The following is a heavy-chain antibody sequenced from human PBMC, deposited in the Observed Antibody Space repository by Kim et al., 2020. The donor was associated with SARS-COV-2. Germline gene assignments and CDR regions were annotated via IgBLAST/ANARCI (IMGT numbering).Heavy chain of an antibody. D-gene: IGHD6-19*01. CDR2: ISAYNGNT. Sequence: ASVKVSCKASGYTFTSYGISWVRQAPGQGLEWMGWISAYNGNTNYAQKLQGRVTMTTDTSTSTAYMELRSLRSDDTAVYYCARDLSGWYRGVFDYWGQGTLVTVSS. CDR1: GYTFTSYG. CDR3: ARDLSGWYRGVFDY. J-gene: IGHJ4*02. V-gene: IGHV1-18*01.